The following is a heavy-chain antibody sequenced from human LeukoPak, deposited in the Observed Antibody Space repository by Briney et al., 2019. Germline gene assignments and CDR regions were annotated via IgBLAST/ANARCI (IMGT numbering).Heavy chain of an antibody. V-gene: IGHV4-59*12. J-gene: IGHJ4*02. D-gene: IGHD6-19*01. CDR2: IYYSGST. CDR3: ARPSAAWASFDY. Sequence: SETLSLTCTVSGGSINTYYWSWIRQPPGKGLEWIGYIYYSGSTNYNPSLRSRITISLETSKNQFSLKLSSVTAADTAVCYCARPSAAWASFDYWGQGTLVTVSS. CDR1: GGSINTYY.